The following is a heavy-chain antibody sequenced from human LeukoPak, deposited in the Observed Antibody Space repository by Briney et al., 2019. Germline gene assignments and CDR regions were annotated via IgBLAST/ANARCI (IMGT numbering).Heavy chain of an antibody. D-gene: IGHD3-22*01. V-gene: IGHV3-23*01. CDR1: GFTFSSYA. CDR2: ISGSGGTT. CDR3: AKDPWYYYDSGGYFRYFQH. J-gene: IGHJ1*01. Sequence: PGRSLRLSCAASGFTFSSYAMSWVRQAPGKGLEWVSGISGSGGTTYNADSVRGRFTISRDNSKNTLYLEMNSLRGEDTAVYYCAKDPWYYYDSGGYFRYFQHWGQGTLVTVSS.